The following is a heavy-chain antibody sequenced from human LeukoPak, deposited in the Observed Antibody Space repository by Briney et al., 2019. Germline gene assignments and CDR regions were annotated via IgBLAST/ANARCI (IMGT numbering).Heavy chain of an antibody. Sequence: ASVKVSCKASGYTSTSYGISWVRQAPGQGLEWMGWISAYNGNTNYAQKLQGRVTMTTDTSTSTAYMELRSLRSDDTAVYYCARVVLAAAGSNWFDPWGQGTLVTVSS. V-gene: IGHV1-18*04. D-gene: IGHD6-13*01. CDR2: ISAYNGNT. CDR1: GYTSTSYG. CDR3: ARVVLAAAGSNWFDP. J-gene: IGHJ5*02.